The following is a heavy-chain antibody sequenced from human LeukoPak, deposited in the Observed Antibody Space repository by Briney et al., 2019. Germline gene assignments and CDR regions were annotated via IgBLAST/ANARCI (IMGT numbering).Heavy chain of an antibody. CDR1: GFTFNSYA. CDR2: ISSSGGST. Sequence: PGGSLRLSCAASGFTFNSYALHWVRQAPGKGLEYVSGISSSGGSTYYANSVKGRFTISRDNSKKALYLQMGSLRAEDMAVYYCARSYGSGSYYNGYYYYGMDVWGQGTTVTVSS. V-gene: IGHV3-64*01. D-gene: IGHD3-10*01. CDR3: ARSYGSGSYYNGYYYYGMDV. J-gene: IGHJ6*02.